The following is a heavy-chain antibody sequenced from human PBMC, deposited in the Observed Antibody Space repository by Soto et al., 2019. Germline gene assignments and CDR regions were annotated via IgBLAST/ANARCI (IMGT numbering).Heavy chain of an antibody. CDR1: GGSISSGGYD. Sequence: QVQLQESGPGLVKPSQTLSLTCTVSGGSISSGGYDWSWIRQHPGKGLEWIGYIYCSGSTYYNPSLKSRVTISVDTSKNQFSLKLSSVTAADTAVYYCARVGTLTGTTYPYGMDVWGQGTTVTVSS. J-gene: IGHJ6*02. V-gene: IGHV4-31*03. D-gene: IGHD1-7*01. CDR2: IYCSGST. CDR3: ARVGTLTGTTYPYGMDV.